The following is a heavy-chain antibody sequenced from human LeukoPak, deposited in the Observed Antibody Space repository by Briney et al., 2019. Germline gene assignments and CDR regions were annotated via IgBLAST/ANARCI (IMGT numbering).Heavy chain of an antibody. J-gene: IGHJ3*02. D-gene: IGHD3-9*01. CDR2: IYPGDSDT. CDR1: GYSFTSYW. CDR3: ARSDILTGYYDAFDI. V-gene: IGHV5-51*01. Sequence: GESLKISCKGSGYSFTSYWIGWVRQMPGKGLEWMGIIYPGDSDTRYSPSFQGQVTISADKSISTAYLQWSSLKASDTAMSYCARSDILTGYYDAFDIWGQGTMVTVSS.